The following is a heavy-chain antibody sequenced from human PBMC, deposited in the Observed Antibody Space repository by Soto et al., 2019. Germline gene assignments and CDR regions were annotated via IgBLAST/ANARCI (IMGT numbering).Heavy chain of an antibody. V-gene: IGHV3-48*01. CDR3: ARVYGIAVAGTLDF. J-gene: IGHJ4*02. CDR2: ISSGSSTI. Sequence: GGSRRLSCAASVFTFSSYSMNWVRQAPGKGLEWVSYISSGSSTIYYADSVKGRFTISRDNAKNSLYLQMNSLRAEDTAVYYCARVYGIAVAGTLDFWGQGTLVTVAS. D-gene: IGHD6-19*01. CDR1: VFTFSSYS.